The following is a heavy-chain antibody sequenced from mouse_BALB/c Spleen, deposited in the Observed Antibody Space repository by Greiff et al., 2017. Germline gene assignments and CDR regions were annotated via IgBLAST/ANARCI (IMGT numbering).Heavy chain of an antibody. CDR2: ISYDGSN. CDR1: GYSITSGYY. V-gene: IGHV3-6*02. Sequence: DVQLQESGPGLVKPSQSLSLTCSVTGYSITSGYYWNWIRQFPGNKLEWMGYISYDGSNNYNPSLKNRISITRDTSKNQFFLKLNSVTTEDTATYYCARDYYGNYGYAMDYWGQGTSVTVSS. CDR3: ARDYYGNYGYAMDY. D-gene: IGHD2-1*01. J-gene: IGHJ4*01.